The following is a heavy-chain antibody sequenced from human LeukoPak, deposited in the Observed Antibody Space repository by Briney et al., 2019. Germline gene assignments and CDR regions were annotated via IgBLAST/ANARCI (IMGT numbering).Heavy chain of an antibody. Sequence: GGSLRLSCAGSGFTFSNYGMHWVRQAPGKGLEWVALISYDGSNKYYADSAKGRFTVSRDNSKNTLYLQMNSLRAEDTAVYYCAKDLSSSHVSKYFDYWGRGTLVTVSS. J-gene: IGHJ4*02. D-gene: IGHD6-6*01. CDR2: ISYDGSNK. CDR3: AKDLSSSHVSKYFDY. CDR1: GFTFSNYG. V-gene: IGHV3-30*18.